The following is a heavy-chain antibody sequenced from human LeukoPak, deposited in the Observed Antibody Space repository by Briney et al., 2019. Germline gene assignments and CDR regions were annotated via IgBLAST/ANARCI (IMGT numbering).Heavy chain of an antibody. J-gene: IGHJ4*02. V-gene: IGHV3-74*01. CDR3: ARGVISRYGFDF. D-gene: IGHD3-3*02. CDR2: IKPDGTTT. Sequence: GGSLRLSRAASGFTFSSYWMHWVRQAPGEGLVWVSRIKPDGTTTNYADSVKGRFSISRDNAENTLYLQMNSLRDEDTAVYYCARGVISRYGFDFGGQGTLVTVSA. CDR1: GFTFSSYW.